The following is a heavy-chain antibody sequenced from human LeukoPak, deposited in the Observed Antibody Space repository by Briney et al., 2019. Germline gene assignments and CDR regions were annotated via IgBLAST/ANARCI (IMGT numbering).Heavy chain of an antibody. CDR3: ARDPVVAATSMQFDWYFDL. CDR1: GASISAYS. J-gene: IGHJ2*01. Sequence: SETLSLTCTVSGASISAYSWSWIRQPPGKGLEWIGHMLYIGSTNYNPSLKSRVTISVDTSKDQFSLRLSSVTAADTAVYYCARDPVVAATSMQFDWYFDLWGRGTLVTVSS. V-gene: IGHV4-59*12. D-gene: IGHD2-15*01. CDR2: MLYIGST.